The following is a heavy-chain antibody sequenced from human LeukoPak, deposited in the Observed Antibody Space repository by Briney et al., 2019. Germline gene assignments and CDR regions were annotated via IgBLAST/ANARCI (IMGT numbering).Heavy chain of an antibody. CDR3: AKDLRDSRFLPRRYCSGGSCYQGIDY. J-gene: IGHJ4*02. Sequence: PGRSLTLSCAASGFTFSSYGIHWVRQAPGKGLEWVAVISYDGSHKYYADSVKGRFTISRDNSKNTLYLQMNSLRAEDTAVYYCAKDLRDSRFLPRRYCSGGSCYQGIDYWGQGTLVTVSS. V-gene: IGHV3-30*18. D-gene: IGHD2-15*01. CDR2: ISYDGSHK. CDR1: GFTFSSYG.